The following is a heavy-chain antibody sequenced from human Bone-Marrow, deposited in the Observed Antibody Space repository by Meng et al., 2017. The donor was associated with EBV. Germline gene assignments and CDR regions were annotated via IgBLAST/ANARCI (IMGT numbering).Heavy chain of an antibody. CDR2: INHSGST. D-gene: IGHD6-19*01. CDR1: GGSFSGYY. J-gene: IGHJ5*02. CDR3: ARVSGYSSGWYAFDP. V-gene: IGHV4-34*01. Sequence: QVQLQQWGAGLLKPSEALSLTCAVYGGSFSGYYWSWICQPPGKGLEWIGEINHSGSTNYNPSLKSRVTISVDTSKNQFSLKLSSVTAADTAVYYCARVSGYSSGWYAFDPWGQGTLVTVSS.